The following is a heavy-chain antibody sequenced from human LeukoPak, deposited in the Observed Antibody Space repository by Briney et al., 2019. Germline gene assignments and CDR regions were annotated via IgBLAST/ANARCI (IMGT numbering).Heavy chain of an antibody. CDR2: IYTSGST. Sequence: SETLSLTCTVSGGSISRYYWSWIRQPAGKGLEWIGRIYTSGSTNYNPSLKSRVSMSVDTSKNQFSLKLSSVTAEDTATYYCARDSDSYGPDFDYWGQGTLVTVSS. D-gene: IGHD5-18*01. CDR3: ARDSDSYGPDFDY. J-gene: IGHJ4*02. CDR1: GGSISRYY. V-gene: IGHV4-4*07.